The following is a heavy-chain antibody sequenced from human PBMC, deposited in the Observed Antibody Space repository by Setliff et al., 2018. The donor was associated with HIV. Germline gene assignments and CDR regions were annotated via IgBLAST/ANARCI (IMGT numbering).Heavy chain of an antibody. CDR2: IKQDETEK. V-gene: IGHV3-7*01. CDR1: GFTFSTYW. Sequence: GGSLRLSCAASGFTFSTYWMTWVRQAPGKGLEWVANIKQDETEKYYVDSVKGRFTVSRDNAKNSLYLQMNGLRVEDTAVYYCARDPPQSGYHMDVWGKGTTVTVSS. CDR3: ARDPPQSGYHMDV. J-gene: IGHJ6*03.